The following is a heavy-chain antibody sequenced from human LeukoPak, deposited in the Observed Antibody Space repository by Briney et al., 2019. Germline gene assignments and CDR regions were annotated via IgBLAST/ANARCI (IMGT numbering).Heavy chain of an antibody. CDR3: AKESGGRYGAYYYYMDV. J-gene: IGHJ6*03. D-gene: IGHD6-19*01. CDR1: GFTFSSYG. Sequence: PGGSLRLSCAAPGFTFSSYGMHWVRQAPGKGLEWVAVIWYDGSNKYYADSVKGRFTISRDNSKNTLYLQMNSLRAEDTAVYYCAKESGGRYGAYYYYMDVWGKGTTVTVSS. V-gene: IGHV3-33*06. CDR2: IWYDGSNK.